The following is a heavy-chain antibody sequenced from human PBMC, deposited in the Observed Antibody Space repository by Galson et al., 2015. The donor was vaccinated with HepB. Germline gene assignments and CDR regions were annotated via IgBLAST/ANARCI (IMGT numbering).Heavy chain of an antibody. J-gene: IGHJ5*02. D-gene: IGHD6-6*01. Sequence: SVKVSCKASGYTFTSYDINWVRQATGQGLEWMGWMNPNSGNTGYAQKFQGRVTMTRNTSISTAYMELSSLRSEDTAVYYCARGRIAARHGWFDPWGQGTLVTVSS. CDR2: MNPNSGNT. V-gene: IGHV1-8*01. CDR3: ARGRIAARHGWFDP. CDR1: GYTFTSYD.